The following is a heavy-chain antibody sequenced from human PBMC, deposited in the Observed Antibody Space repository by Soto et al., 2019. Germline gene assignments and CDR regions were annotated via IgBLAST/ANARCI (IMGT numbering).Heavy chain of an antibody. Sequence: EVQLLESGGGLVQPGGSLRLSCAASGFTFSSYAMSWVRQAPGKGLEWVSAISGSGGSTYYADSVKGRFTISRDISKNTLYLQMNSLRAEDTAVYYCAKVRVSNSYYGMDVWGQGTTVTVSS. J-gene: IGHJ6*02. D-gene: IGHD3-10*01. CDR2: ISGSGGST. CDR1: GFTFSSYA. V-gene: IGHV3-23*01. CDR3: AKVRVSNSYYGMDV.